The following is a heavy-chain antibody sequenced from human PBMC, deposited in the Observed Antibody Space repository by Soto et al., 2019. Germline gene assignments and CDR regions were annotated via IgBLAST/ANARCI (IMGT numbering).Heavy chain of an antibody. CDR1: GGSFTDYY. CDR3: ARVRARLLSRAFDF. Sequence: QVQLQQWGAGLLKPSETLSLTCAVYGGSFTDYYWTWIRQPPGKGLEWIGEINHSGSTNYNPSLKNRVTISLDTSKNQFSLKVNSVTAADTAVYFCARVRARLLSRAFDFWGQGTLVTVSS. D-gene: IGHD3-16*02. J-gene: IGHJ3*01. V-gene: IGHV4-34*01. CDR2: INHSGST.